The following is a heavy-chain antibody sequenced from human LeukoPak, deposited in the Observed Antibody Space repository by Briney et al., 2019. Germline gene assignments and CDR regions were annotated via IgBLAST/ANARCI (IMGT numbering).Heavy chain of an antibody. J-gene: IGHJ6*02. CDR1: GFTFSSYA. Sequence: GGSLRLSCAASGFTFSSYAMSWVRQAPGEGLEWVSEISGNGDNTYYADSVRGRFTISRDNSKNTLYLQMNSLRAEDTAVYYCAPRCCGVDVWGQGTTVTVSS. CDR3: APRCCGVDV. CDR2: ISGNGDNT. V-gene: IGHV3-23*01. D-gene: IGHD2-21*01.